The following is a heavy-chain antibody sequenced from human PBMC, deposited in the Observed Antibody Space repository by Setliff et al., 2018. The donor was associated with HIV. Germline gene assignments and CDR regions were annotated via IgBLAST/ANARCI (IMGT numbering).Heavy chain of an antibody. V-gene: IGHV4-4*07. CDR3: AGDVLKSNYLGYYYYLDV. J-gene: IGHJ6*03. Sequence: SETLSLTCSVSGDSTSNSYWSWIRQPAGKGLEWIGRLHASGNTNYNPSLKSRVTMSIDTSKNQLSLRLTSVTAADTAVYYCAGDVLKSNYLGYYYYLDVWGKGTTVTVSS. CDR2: LHASGNT. D-gene: IGHD3-9*01. CDR1: GDSTSNSY.